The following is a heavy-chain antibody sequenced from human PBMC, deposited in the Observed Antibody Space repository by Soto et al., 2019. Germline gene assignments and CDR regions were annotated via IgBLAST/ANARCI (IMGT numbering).Heavy chain of an antibody. V-gene: IGHV1-8*01. Sequence: QVQLVQSGAEVKKPGASVKVSCKASGYTFTSYYINWVRQATGQGLEWMGWMNTNSGNTAYGQKFQGKVTMTRNTPIITAEIEVSSLRSYDAAVYYCARDRETYGMDVGSRCTTVPVTS. CDR3: ARDRETYGMDV. J-gene: IGHJ6*02. CDR2: MNTNSGNT. CDR1: GYTFTSYY.